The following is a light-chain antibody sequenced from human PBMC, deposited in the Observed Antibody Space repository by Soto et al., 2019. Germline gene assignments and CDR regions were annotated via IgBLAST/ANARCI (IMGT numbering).Light chain of an antibody. J-gene: IGKJ4*01. Sequence: DIQMTQSPSSLSASVGDRVTITCRASRSISIYLNWYQQKPGKAPKLLIYGASNLQSGVPSRFSGSGSGTDFTLTISSLQPEDFATYYCQQSYSTPPTFGGGTKVEIK. V-gene: IGKV1-39*01. CDR3: QQSYSTPPT. CDR2: GAS. CDR1: RSISIY.